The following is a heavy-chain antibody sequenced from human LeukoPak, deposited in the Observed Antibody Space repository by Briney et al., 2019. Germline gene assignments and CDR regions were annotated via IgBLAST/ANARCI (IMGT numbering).Heavy chain of an antibody. CDR1: GFIFSSYT. Sequence: PGGSLRLSCAASGFIFSSYTMNWVRQAPGKGLEWVSYISSTSSTIYYADSVKGRFTISRDNAKNSLYLQMNSLRDEDTAVYYCARGAAAGIWGGAFDIWGQGTMVTVSS. CDR3: ARGAAAGIWGGAFDI. D-gene: IGHD6-13*01. J-gene: IGHJ3*02. V-gene: IGHV3-48*02. CDR2: ISSTSSTI.